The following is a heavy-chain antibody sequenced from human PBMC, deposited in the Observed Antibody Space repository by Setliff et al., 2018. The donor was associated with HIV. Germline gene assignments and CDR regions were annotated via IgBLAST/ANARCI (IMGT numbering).Heavy chain of an antibody. Sequence: TPETLSLTCTVSGGSISSGNYFWNWIRQPAGKGREWIGRIYTSGSTHYNPSLESRVTMSVDTSKNQFSLKLSSVTAADTAVYFCARGGTVSADFDSWGQGTLVTVSS. J-gene: IGHJ4*02. CDR3: ARGGTVSADFDS. D-gene: IGHD6-19*01. CDR2: IYTSGST. CDR1: GGSISSGNYF. V-gene: IGHV4-61*02.